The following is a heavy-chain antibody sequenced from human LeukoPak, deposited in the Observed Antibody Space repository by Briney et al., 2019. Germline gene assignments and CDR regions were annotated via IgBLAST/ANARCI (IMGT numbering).Heavy chain of an antibody. CDR2: IYYNGNT. CDR1: VGSPSAASSC. V-gene: IGHV4-39*02. J-gene: IGHJ4*02. Sequence: SETLSLTPMLPVGSPSAASSCSGWVRQSPGKGLEWVGSIYYNGNTYYKPSLKSRVSISVDTSKNHFSLKLTSVTAADTGEFRTPLCIIVYCDGQSCPDYWGQGTLVTVSS. D-gene: IGHD2-21*01. CDR3: PLCIIVYCDGQSCPDY.